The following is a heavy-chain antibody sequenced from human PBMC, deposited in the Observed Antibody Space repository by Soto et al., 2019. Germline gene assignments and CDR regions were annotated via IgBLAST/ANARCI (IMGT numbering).Heavy chain of an antibody. D-gene: IGHD3-22*01. Sequence: VESGGGLVQPGGSLRLSCAASGFTFSSYEMNWVRQAPGKGLEWVSYISSSGSTIYYADSVKGRFTISRDNAKNSLYLQMNSLRAEDTAVYYCARGRVFYYYDSSGYYFIWGQGTMVTVSS. CDR1: GFTFSSYE. CDR2: ISSSGSTI. V-gene: IGHV3-48*03. J-gene: IGHJ3*02. CDR3: ARGRVFYYYDSSGYYFI.